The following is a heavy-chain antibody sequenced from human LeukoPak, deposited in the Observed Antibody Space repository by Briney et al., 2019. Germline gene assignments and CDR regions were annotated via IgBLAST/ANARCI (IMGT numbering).Heavy chain of an antibody. D-gene: IGHD1-26*01. CDR2: VYTSGST. J-gene: IGHJ4*02. Sequence: SETLSLTCTVSVGSTTSGSYFWSWIRQPAGKELEWVGRVYTSGSTNYNPSLTSRVTISRDTSKNQFSLELKSVTAADTAVYFWARSWRNGLTFDHWGQGTRVTVSS. CDR1: VGSTTSGSYF. CDR3: ARSWRNGLTFDH. V-gene: IGHV4-61*02.